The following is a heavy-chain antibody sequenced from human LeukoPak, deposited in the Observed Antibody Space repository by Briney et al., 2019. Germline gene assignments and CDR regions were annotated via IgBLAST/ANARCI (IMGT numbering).Heavy chain of an antibody. CDR3: ARGGYDFWSGYYTYWFDP. CDR1: GGSFSGYY. J-gene: IGHJ5*02. D-gene: IGHD3-3*01. CDR2: INYSGST. V-gene: IGHV4-34*01. Sequence: SETLSLTCAVYGGSFSGYYWSWIRQPPGKGLEWIGEINYSGSTNYNPSLKSRVTISVDTSKNQFSLKLSSVTAADTAVYYCARGGYDFWSGYYTYWFDPWGQGTLVTVSS.